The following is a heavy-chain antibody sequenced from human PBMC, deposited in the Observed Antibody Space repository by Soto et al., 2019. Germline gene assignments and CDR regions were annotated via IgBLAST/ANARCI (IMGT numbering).Heavy chain of an antibody. J-gene: IGHJ6*03. D-gene: IGHD3-3*01. CDR2: MNPNSGNT. Sequence: APVKLSCKASGNTFTSSDINWGRQATGQGLEWMGWMNPNSGNTGYAQKFQGRVTMTRNTSISTAYMELSSLRSEDTAVYYCARGLRFLEWLLGYYYYYYMDVWGKGTTVTVSS. CDR3: ARGLRFLEWLLGYYYYYYMDV. V-gene: IGHV1-8*01. CDR1: GNTFTSSD.